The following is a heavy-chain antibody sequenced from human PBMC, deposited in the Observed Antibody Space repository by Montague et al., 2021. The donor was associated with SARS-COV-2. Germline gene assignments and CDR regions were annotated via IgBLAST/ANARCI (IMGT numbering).Heavy chain of an antibody. CDR2: IKEDGSVK. CDR3: ARRNYTTSGINCLDP. Sequence: SLRLSCAASGFTFSSFGMTWVRQAPGKGLEWVANIKEDGSVKCYVDSVKGRFTISRDNAKNSLYLQMNSLRAEDTAMYYCARRNYTTSGINCLDPWGQGTLVTVSS. D-gene: IGHD2-2*01. J-gene: IGHJ5*02. V-gene: IGHV3-7*01. CDR1: GFTFSSFG.